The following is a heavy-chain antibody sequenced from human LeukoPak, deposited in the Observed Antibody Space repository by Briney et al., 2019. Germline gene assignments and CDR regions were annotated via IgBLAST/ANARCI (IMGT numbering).Heavy chain of an antibody. D-gene: IGHD6-19*01. CDR2: MNPNSGNT. CDR3: ARGLGSSGWRASVYYYYYGMDV. J-gene: IGHJ6*02. CDR1: GYTFTSYD. Sequence: EASVKVSCKASGYTFTSYDINWVRQATGQGLEWMGWMNPNSGNTGYAQKFQGRVTMTRNTSISTAYMELSSLRSEDTAVYYCARGLGSSGWRASVYYYYYGMDVWGQGITVTVSS. V-gene: IGHV1-8*01.